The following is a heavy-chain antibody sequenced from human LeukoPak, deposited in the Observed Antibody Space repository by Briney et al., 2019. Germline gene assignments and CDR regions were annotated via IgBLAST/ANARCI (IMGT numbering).Heavy chain of an antibody. CDR3: ARGSYYYYYDSSGYEGTGFDY. CDR2: IYYSGSS. Sequence: SETLSLTCTVSGGSISSSSSYRGWIRQPPGKGLEWIGSIYYSGSSFDNPALKSRVTMSVDTSKNQFSLKLSSVTAADTAVYYCARGSYYYYYDSSGYEGTGFDYWGQGTLVTVSS. V-gene: IGHV4-39*07. D-gene: IGHD3-22*01. J-gene: IGHJ4*02. CDR1: GGSISSSSSY.